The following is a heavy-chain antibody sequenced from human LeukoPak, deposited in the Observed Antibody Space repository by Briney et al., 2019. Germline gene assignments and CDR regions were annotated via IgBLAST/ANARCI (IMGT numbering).Heavy chain of an antibody. CDR3: AKVLGDY. J-gene: IGHJ4*02. Sequence: PGGSLRLSCAASGLTFSSYAMRWVRKARGKGVEWGSAISGSGGSTYYADSEKGGITIYRENSKDTLYLHMNSLRAEDTAVYYCAKVLGDYWGQGTLVTVSS. CDR1: GLTFSSYA. CDR2: ISGSGGST. V-gene: IGHV3-23*01.